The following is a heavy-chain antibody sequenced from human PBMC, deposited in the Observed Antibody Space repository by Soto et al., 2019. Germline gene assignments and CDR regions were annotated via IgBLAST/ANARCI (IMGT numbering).Heavy chain of an antibody. CDR1: GGTFSSYA. J-gene: IGHJ6*02. Sequence: SVKVSCKASGGTFSSYAISWVRQAPGQGLEWMGGIIPIFGTANYAQKFQGRVTITADESTSTAYMELSSLRSEDTAVYYCGRDTAMDTYHYYGMDVWGQGTTVTVS. D-gene: IGHD5-18*01. V-gene: IGHV1-69*13. CDR3: GRDTAMDTYHYYGMDV. CDR2: IIPIFGTA.